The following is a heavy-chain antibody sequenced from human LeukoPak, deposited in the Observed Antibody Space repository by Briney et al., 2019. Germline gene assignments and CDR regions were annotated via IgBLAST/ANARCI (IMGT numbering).Heavy chain of an antibody. D-gene: IGHD6-19*01. J-gene: IGHJ4*02. CDR3: ARDRWQWDY. Sequence: GGSLRLSCAASRFTFSVYTMHWVRQAPGKGLEWVAVLSYDGSNKYYTDSVKGRFTISRDNSKNTLYLQMNSLRAEDTAVYYCARDRWQWDYWGQGTLVTVSS. V-gene: IGHV3-30-3*01. CDR1: RFTFSVYT. CDR2: LSYDGSNK.